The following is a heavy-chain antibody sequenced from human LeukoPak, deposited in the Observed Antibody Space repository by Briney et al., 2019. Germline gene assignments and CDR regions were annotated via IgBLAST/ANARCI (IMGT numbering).Heavy chain of an antibody. V-gene: IGHV4-4*09. D-gene: IGHD7-27*01. Sequence: SETLSLTCTVSGGSLSGYYWSWVRQPPGKGLEWIGYIFTSVTTNYDPSLRGRPTMSVDTSKNQFSLNLSSVTAADTAVYYCARHGGWGNNWFDPWGDGTLVTVSS. CDR3: ARHGGWGNNWFDP. CDR1: GGSLSGYY. CDR2: IFTSVTT. J-gene: IGHJ5*02.